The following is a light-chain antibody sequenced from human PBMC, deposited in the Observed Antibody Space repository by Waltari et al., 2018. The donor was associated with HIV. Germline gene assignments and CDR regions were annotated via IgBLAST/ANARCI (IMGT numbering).Light chain of an antibody. CDR3: SSYTPTNTV. CDR1: NSNFVVF. J-gene: IGLJ1*01. V-gene: IGLV2-14*03. CDR2: DVT. Sequence: QSALTQPASVSGSPGQSITISCTGTNSNFVVFISWYQQSSGKPPKLIIYDVTHRPSGVSNRFSGSQSVNTASLTITGLQAEDEAVYFCSSYTPTNTVFGSGTKVSVL.